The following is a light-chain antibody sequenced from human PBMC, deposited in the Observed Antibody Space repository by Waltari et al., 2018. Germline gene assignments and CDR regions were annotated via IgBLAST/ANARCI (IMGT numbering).Light chain of an antibody. CDR3: SSFTSRHLYV. J-gene: IGLJ1*01. V-gene: IGLV2-14*01. CDR2: EVN. CDR1: SRDVGGYNY. Sequence: QSALTQPASVSGSPGQSITISCTGSSRDVGGYNYVSWYQQYPGKVPKIMIYEVNNRPSGVSSRFSGSKSGNTASLTISGLQAADEAVYYCSSFTSRHLYVFGTGTAVTVL.